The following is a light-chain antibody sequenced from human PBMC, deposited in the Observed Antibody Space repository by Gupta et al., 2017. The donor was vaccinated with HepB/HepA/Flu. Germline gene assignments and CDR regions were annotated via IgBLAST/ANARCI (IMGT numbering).Light chain of an antibody. CDR2: AAS. CDR1: QSISGY. Sequence: DIQMTQSPSSLSASVGDRVTITCRASQSISGYLNWYQHKPGKAPNLLMYAASTLESGVPSRFSGSGSETNFTLTISRLQPDEFAIYYCQQSDSLPITFGRGTMVEIK. CDR3: QQSDSLPIT. V-gene: IGKV1-39*01. J-gene: IGKJ4*01.